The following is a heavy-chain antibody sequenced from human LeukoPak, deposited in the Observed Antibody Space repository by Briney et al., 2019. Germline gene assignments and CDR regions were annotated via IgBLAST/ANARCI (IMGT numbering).Heavy chain of an antibody. D-gene: IGHD6-13*01. CDR2: IYSGAGT. J-gene: IGHJ4*02. Sequence: PGGSLRLSCAASGFTVSSNYMSWVRQAPGKGLEWVSVIYSGAGTYYADSVKGRFTISRDNSKNTLYLQMNSLRAEDTAVYYCAKKGISAADTFDYWGQGTLVTVSS. V-gene: IGHV3-53*01. CDR1: GFTVSSNY. CDR3: AKKGISAADTFDY.